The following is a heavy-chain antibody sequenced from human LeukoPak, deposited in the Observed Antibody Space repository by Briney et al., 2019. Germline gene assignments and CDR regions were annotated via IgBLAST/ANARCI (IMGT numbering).Heavy chain of an antibody. CDR1: GFTFSSYA. CDR2: ISGSGDNT. V-gene: IGHV3-23*01. D-gene: IGHD1-26*01. J-gene: IGHJ5*02. CDR3: ATSGGSYWS. Sequence: GGSLRLSCAASGFTFSSYAMNWVRQAPGKGLEWISSISGSGDNTYYADSVKGRFTISRDNSKNTLYLQMNSLRAEDTAVYYCATSGGSYWSWGQGTLVTVSS.